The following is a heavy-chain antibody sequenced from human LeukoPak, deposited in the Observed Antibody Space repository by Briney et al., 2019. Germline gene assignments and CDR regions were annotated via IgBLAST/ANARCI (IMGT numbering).Heavy chain of an antibody. CDR2: IYTSGST. CDR3: ARDRRGIAAHYFDY. Sequence: PSETLSLTCTVSGGSISSYYWSWIRQPAGKGLEWIGRIYTSGSTNYNPSLKSRVTMSVDTSKNQFSLKLSSVTAADTAVYYCARDRRGIAAHYFDYWGQGTLVTVSS. CDR1: GGSISSYY. D-gene: IGHD6-6*01. V-gene: IGHV4-4*07. J-gene: IGHJ4*02.